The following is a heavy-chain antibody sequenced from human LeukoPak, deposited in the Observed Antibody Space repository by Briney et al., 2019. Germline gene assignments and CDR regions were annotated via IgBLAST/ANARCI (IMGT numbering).Heavy chain of an antibody. V-gene: IGHV1-24*01. CDR3: ATDRCSSTSCYVRGYYYYGMDV. D-gene: IGHD2-2*01. CDR2: FDPEDGET. J-gene: IGHJ6*02. CDR1: GYTLTELS. Sequence: GASVKVSCKVSGYTLTELSMHWVRQAPGKGLEWMGGFDPEDGETIYAQKFQGRVTMTEDTSTDTAYMELSSLRSEDTVVYYCATDRCSSTSCYVRGYYYYGMDVRGQGTTVTVSS.